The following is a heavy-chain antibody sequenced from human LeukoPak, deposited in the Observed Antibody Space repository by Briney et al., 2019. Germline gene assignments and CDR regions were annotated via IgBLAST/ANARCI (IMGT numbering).Heavy chain of an antibody. V-gene: IGHV3-23*01. Sequence: GGSLRLSWAASGFTFSSYAMSWVRQAPGKGLEWVSAISGSGGSTYYADSVKGRFTISRDNSKNTLYLQMNSLRAEDTAVYYCAKDRRPVATTTPDYWGQGTLVTVSS. CDR3: AKDRRPVATTTPDY. CDR2: ISGSGGST. D-gene: IGHD5-24*01. CDR1: GFTFSSYA. J-gene: IGHJ4*02.